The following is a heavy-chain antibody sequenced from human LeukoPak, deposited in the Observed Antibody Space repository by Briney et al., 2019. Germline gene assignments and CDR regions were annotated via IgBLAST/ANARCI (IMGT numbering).Heavy chain of an antibody. V-gene: IGHV1-69*10. J-gene: IGHJ4*02. CDR1: GGTFSSYA. CDR2: IIPILGIA. Sequence: SVKVSCKSSGGTFSSYAISWVRQAPGQGLEWMGEIIPILGIANYAQKFQGRVTITADKSTSTAYMELSSLRSEDTAVYYCASAGIVGATALYYFDYWGQGTLVTVSS. CDR3: ASAGIVGATALYYFDY. D-gene: IGHD1-26*01.